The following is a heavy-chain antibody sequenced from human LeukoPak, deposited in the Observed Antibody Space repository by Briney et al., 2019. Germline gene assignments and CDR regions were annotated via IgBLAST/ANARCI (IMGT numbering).Heavy chain of an antibody. CDR2: ISYDGSNQ. CDR1: GFTFSSYG. CDR3: AKPLIFHNWGYAFDI. V-gene: IGHV3-30*18. J-gene: IGHJ3*02. D-gene: IGHD7-27*01. Sequence: GGSLRLSCAASGFTFSSYGMHWVRQAPGKGLEWVAVISYDGSNQYYADSVKGRFTISRDNSKNTLYLQMNSLRAEDTAVYYCAKPLIFHNWGYAFDIWGQGTMVTVSS.